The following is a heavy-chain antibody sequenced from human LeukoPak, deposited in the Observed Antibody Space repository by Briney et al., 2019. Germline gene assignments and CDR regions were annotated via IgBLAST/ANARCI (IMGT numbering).Heavy chain of an antibody. J-gene: IGHJ4*02. D-gene: IGHD1-20*01. CDR1: GYSFTTYW. CDR2: IYPGDSDT. Sequence: NHGESLKISCQGSGYSFTTYWIAWVRQLPGKGLGWMGIIYPGDSDTRYSPSFQGQVTISADKSISTAYLQWSSLKASDTAMFYCARLGITGTTLYYFDYWGQGTLVTVSS. CDR3: ARLGITGTTLYYFDY. V-gene: IGHV5-51*01.